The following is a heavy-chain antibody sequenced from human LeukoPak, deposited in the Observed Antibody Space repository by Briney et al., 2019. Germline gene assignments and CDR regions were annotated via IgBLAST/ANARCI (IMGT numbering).Heavy chain of an antibody. CDR2: ISWNSGNI. CDR3: AKDYCSSTTCYYNY. Sequence: GGSLRLSCAASGFTFDDYAMHWVRQAPGKGLEWVSGISWNSGNIGYADSVKGRFTISGDNAKNSLFLQMNSLRAEDTALYYCAKDYCSSTTCYYNYWGQGTLVTVSS. CDR1: GFTFDDYA. D-gene: IGHD2-2*01. V-gene: IGHV3-9*01. J-gene: IGHJ4*02.